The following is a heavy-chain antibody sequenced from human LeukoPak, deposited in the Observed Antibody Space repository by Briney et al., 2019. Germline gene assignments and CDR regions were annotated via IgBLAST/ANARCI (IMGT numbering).Heavy chain of an antibody. V-gene: IGHV3-21*01. J-gene: IGHJ6*03. Sequence: PGGSLRLSCAASGFTFSSYSMNWVRQAPGKGLEWVSFISSSSSYIYYTDSVKGRFTVSRDNAKNSLYLQMNSLRAEDTAVYYCARDLRYMDVWGKGTTVTVSS. CDR2: ISSSSSYI. CDR1: GFTFSSYS. CDR3: ARDLRYMDV.